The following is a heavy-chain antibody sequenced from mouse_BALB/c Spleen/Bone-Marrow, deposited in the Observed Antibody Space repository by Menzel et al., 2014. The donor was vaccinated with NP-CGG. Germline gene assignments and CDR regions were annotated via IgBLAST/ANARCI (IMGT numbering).Heavy chain of an antibody. V-gene: IGHV5-12-1*01. CDR3: ARLPSYYRYEDAY. J-gene: IGHJ3*01. CDR1: GFAFSSYD. CDR2: ISSGGGST. Sequence: EVQRVESGGGLVKPGGSLKLSCAASGFAFSSYDMSWVRQTPEKRLEWVAYISSGGGSTYYPDTVKGRFNISRDNAKSTLYLQMSSLKSEDAAMYYCARLPSYYRYEDAYWGQGTLVTVSA. D-gene: IGHD2-14*01.